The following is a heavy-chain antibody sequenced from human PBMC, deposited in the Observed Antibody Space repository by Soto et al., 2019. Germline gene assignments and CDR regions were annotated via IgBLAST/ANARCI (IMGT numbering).Heavy chain of an antibody. Sequence: GGSLRLSCAASDFTFSNAWINWVRQAPGKGLEWVGRIKSKTHGGTTDFAAPVKGRFAISRDDSKNTLYLQMNSLKTEDTAVYYCTTDHLDYYDSSGYYLGDYSGQGTLVTVSS. J-gene: IGHJ4*02. D-gene: IGHD3-22*01. CDR2: IKSKTHGGTT. CDR3: TTDHLDYYDSSGYYLGDY. CDR1: DFTFSNAW. V-gene: IGHV3-15*07.